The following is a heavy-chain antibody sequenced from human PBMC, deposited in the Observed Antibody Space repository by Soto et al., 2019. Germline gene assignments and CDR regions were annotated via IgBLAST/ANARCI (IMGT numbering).Heavy chain of an antibody. CDR3: ARDAVGYQPPTY. J-gene: IGHJ4*02. CDR1: GYTFSGYY. CDR2: INPNSGGT. V-gene: IGHV1-2*02. Sequence: GASVKVSCKASGYTFSGYYMHWVRQAPGQGLEWMGWINPNSGGTNYAQKFQGRVTMTRDTSISTVYMELSSLRSEDTAVYYCARDAVGYQPPTYWGQGTLVTVSS. D-gene: IGHD2-2*01.